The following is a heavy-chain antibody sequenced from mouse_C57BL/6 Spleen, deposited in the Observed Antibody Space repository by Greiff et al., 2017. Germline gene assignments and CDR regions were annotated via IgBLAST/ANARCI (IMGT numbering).Heavy chain of an antibody. D-gene: IGHD2-3*01. J-gene: IGHJ3*01. Sequence: VQLQQSGAELVRPGTSVKMSCKASGYTFTNYWIGWAKQRPGHGLEWIGDIYPGGGYTNYNEKFKGKATLTADKSSSTAYMQFSSLTSEDSAIYYCARSGIYDGYRGFAYWGQGTLVTVSA. CDR2: IYPGGGYT. V-gene: IGHV1-63*01. CDR1: GYTFTNYW. CDR3: ARSGIYDGYRGFAY.